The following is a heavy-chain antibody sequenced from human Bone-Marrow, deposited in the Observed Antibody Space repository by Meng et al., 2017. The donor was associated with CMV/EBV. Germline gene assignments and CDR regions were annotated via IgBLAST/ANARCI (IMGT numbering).Heavy chain of an antibody. D-gene: IGHD6-13*01. CDR3: ARGSLEADEDPG. CDR2: INTITGDP. CDR1: GYTLPNYA. V-gene: IGHV7-4-1*02. Sequence: AELETPGATFKVSCKASGYTLPNYALNWCRQAPGQGLEWMGWINTITGDPTYAQGFTGRFVFSLDPSVSTAYLQISSLKTDDTAVYYCARGSLEADEDPGWGQGTLVTVSS. J-gene: IGHJ4*02.